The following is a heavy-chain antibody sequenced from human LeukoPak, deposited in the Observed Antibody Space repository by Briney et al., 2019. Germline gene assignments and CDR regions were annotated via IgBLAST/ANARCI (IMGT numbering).Heavy chain of an antibody. CDR1: GYTFTSYG. CDR2: ISAYNGNT. CDR3: ARVPNWVRPSVSDY. V-gene: IGHV1-18*04. Sequence: ASVKVSCKASGYTFTSYGITWVRQAPGQGLEWMGWISAYNGNTNYAQELQGRVTMTTDTSTTTAYMELRSLRSDDTAVYYCARVPNWVRPSVSDYWGQGTLVTVSS. J-gene: IGHJ4*02. D-gene: IGHD7-27*01.